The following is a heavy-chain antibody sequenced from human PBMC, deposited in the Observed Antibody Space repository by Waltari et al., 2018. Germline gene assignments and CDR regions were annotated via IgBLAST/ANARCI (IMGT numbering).Heavy chain of an antibody. V-gene: IGHV3-23*01. D-gene: IGHD3-3*01. J-gene: IGHJ4*02. CDR2: ITSSGENT. Sequence: EVQLLDSGGGLVQPGGSLRLSCVVSGFTFGSYARSWVRQAPDNGLGGVSAITSSGENTYYADSVKGRFTISRDNSKNTLYLQMNSLRAEDTAVYYCARYNIWSGYYYPDYWSQGTQVTVSS. CDR3: ARYNIWSGYYYPDY. CDR1: GFTFGSYA.